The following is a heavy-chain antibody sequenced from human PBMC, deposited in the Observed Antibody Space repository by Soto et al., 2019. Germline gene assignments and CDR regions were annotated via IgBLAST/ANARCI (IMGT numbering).Heavy chain of an antibody. D-gene: IGHD3-22*01. V-gene: IGHV4-59*01. CDR2: IYCSGST. CDR3: ARVKHYYYDSSGYAFDY. CDR1: GGSISSYY. J-gene: IGHJ4*02. Sequence: SETLSLTCTVSGGSISSYYWSWIRQPPGKGLEWIGYIYCSGSTNYNPSLKSRVTISVDTSKNQFSLKLSSVTAADTAVYYCARVKHYYYDSSGYAFDYWGQGTLVTVS.